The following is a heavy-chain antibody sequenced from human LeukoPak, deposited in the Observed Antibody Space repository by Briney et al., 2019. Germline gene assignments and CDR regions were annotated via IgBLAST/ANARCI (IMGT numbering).Heavy chain of an antibody. V-gene: IGHV4-34*01. CDR2: INHSGST. J-gene: IGHJ4*02. Sequence: SETLSLTCAVYGGSFSGYYWSWIRQPPGKGLEWIGEINHSGSTNYNPSLKSRVTISVDTSKNQFSLKLSPVTAADTAVYYCALTANDSSGYYRRSFDYWGQGTLVTVSS. CDR1: GGSFSGYY. D-gene: IGHD3-22*01. CDR3: ALTANDSSGYYRRSFDY.